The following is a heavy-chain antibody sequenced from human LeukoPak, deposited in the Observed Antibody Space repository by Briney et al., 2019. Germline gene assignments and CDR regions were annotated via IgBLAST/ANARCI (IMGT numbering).Heavy chain of an antibody. CDR3: AKDLGYYGSGGRASDIYYYYGMDV. D-gene: IGHD3-10*01. J-gene: IGHJ6*02. V-gene: IGHV3-30*18. CDR2: ISYDGSNK. CDR1: GFTFSSYG. Sequence: PGRSLRLSCAASGFTFSSYGMHWVRQAPGKGLEWVAVISYDGSNKYYADSVKGRFTISRDNSKNTLYLQMNSLRAEDTAVYYCAKDLGYYGSGGRASDIYYYYGMDVWGQGTTVTVSS.